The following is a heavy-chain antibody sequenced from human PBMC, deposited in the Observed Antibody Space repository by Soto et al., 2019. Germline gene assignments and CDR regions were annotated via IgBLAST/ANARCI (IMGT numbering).Heavy chain of an antibody. V-gene: IGHV4-59*01. D-gene: IGHD2-21*02. Sequence: SETLSLTCTVSGGSISGYYWSWIRQPPGKGLEWIGNVYYSGGAKYNPSVKRRVSISVDTSKNQFSLNLSSVTAADTAVYYCTRDGDGRMTTNPYYYYDMDVWGPGITVTVS. CDR3: TRDGDGRMTTNPYYYYDMDV. J-gene: IGHJ6*02. CDR1: GGSISGYY. CDR2: VYYSGGA.